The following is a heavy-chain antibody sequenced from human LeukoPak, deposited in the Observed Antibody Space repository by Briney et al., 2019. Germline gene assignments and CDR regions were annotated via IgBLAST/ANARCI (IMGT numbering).Heavy chain of an antibody. J-gene: IGHJ4*02. CDR2: ISSSSSTI. CDR1: GFTFSSYS. Sequence: GGSLRLSCAASGFTFSSYSMNWVRQAPGKGLEWVSYISSSSSTIYYADSVKGRFTISRDNAKNSLYLQMNSLRAEDTAVYYCVQFGDYEIDYWGQGTLVTVSS. D-gene: IGHD4-17*01. CDR3: VQFGDYEIDY. V-gene: IGHV3-48*01.